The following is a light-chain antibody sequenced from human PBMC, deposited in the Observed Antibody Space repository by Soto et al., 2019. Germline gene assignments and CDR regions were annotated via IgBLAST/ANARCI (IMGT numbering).Light chain of an antibody. CDR1: SSDVGGSKY. CDR3: SSYTSSSIPDVI. Sequence: QSVLTQPASVSGSPGQSITISCTGSSSDVGGSKYVSWYQQHPGRAPKVMIYEVSNRPSGVSNRFSGSKSGNTASLTISGLQAEDEADYYCSSYTSSSIPDVIFGGGTKLTVL. CDR2: EVS. V-gene: IGLV2-14*01. J-gene: IGLJ2*01.